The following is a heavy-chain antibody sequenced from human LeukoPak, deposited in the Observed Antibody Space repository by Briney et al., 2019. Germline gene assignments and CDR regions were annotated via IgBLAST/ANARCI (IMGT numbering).Heavy chain of an antibody. Sequence: SETLSLTCTVSGGSFNNGGYYWSWIRQHPGKGLEWIGYIYYSGSSYYNPSLRSRVTISVDTSKNHFSLKLSSVTAADTAVYYCARAVNAIEGYYYYYYMDVWGKGTTVTVSS. CDR1: GGSFNNGGYY. CDR3: ARAVNAIEGYYYYYYMDV. CDR2: IYYSGSS. J-gene: IGHJ6*03. V-gene: IGHV4-31*03. D-gene: IGHD4-11*01.